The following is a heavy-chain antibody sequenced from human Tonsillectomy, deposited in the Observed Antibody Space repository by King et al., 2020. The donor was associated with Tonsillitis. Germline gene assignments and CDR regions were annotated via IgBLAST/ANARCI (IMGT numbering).Heavy chain of an antibody. CDR2: IHFSGST. CDR3: PVIAVAGDFDY. J-gene: IGHJ4*02. D-gene: IGHD6-19*01. CDR1: GGSISSSSYY. Sequence: LQLQESGPGLVKPSETLSLTCTVSGGSISSSSYYWGWIRQPPGKGLEWIGSIHFSGSTYYNPSLKSRVTISVDRPKNQFSLKLTSVTAADTAIYYCPVIAVAGDFDYWGQGALVTVSS. V-gene: IGHV4-39*01.